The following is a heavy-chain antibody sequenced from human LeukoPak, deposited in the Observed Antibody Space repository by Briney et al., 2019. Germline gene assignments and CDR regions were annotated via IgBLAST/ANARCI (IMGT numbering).Heavy chain of an antibody. V-gene: IGHV1-24*01. CDR2: FDPEDGET. J-gene: IGHJ5*02. D-gene: IGHD2-2*01. CDR3: ATTGYCSSTGCSNWFDP. CDR1: GYTLTELS. Sequence: ASVKVSCKVSGYTLTELSMHWVRQAPGKGLEWMGGFDPEDGETIYAQKFQGRVTMTEDTSTDTAYMELSSLRSEDTAVYYCATTGYCSSTGCSNWFDPWGQGTLVTVSS.